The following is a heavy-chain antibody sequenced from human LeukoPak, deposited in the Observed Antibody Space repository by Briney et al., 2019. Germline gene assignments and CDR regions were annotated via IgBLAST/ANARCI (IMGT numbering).Heavy chain of an antibody. CDR1: GGTFSSYA. V-gene: IGHV1-69*05. Sequence: SVKVSCKASGGTFSSYAISWVRQAPGQGLEWMGGIIPTFGTANYAQKFQGRVTITTDESTSTAYMELSSLRSEDTAVYYCARVPSVVVGATGHWFDPWGQGTLVTVSS. J-gene: IGHJ5*02. D-gene: IGHD1-26*01. CDR2: IIPTFGTA. CDR3: ARVPSVVVGATGHWFDP.